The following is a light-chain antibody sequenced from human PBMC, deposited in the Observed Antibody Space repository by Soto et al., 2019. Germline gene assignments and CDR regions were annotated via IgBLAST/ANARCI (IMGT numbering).Light chain of an antibody. J-gene: IGLJ2*01. V-gene: IGLV1-40*01. CDR3: QSYDTSLNVYVV. CDR2: GNI. Sequence: QSVLTQPPSVSGAPGQRVTISCTGSSSNIGADFDVHWYRQLPGTAPKLLIYGNINRPSGVPDRFSGSTSGTSASLTITGGQAEDEADYYCQSYDTSLNVYVVFGGGTKLTVL. CDR1: SSNIGADFD.